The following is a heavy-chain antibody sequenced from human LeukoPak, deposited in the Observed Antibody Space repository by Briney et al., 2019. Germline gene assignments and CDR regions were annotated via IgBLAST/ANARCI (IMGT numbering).Heavy chain of an antibody. CDR1: GASISSHY. Sequence: SETLSLTCTVSGASISSHYWSWLRQPPGKGVEWIGYIYYTGNINYNASLKSRVTMSLDRSKNQFSLKLSSVTAADTAVYYCARIGIFWYFDLWGRGTLVTASS. D-gene: IGHD3-3*01. CDR3: ARIGIFWYFDL. J-gene: IGHJ2*01. V-gene: IGHV4-59*11. CDR2: IYYTGNI.